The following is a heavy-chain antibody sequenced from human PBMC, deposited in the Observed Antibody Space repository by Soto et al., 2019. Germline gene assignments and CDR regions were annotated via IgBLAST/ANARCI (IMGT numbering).Heavy chain of an antibody. CDR2: ISAYNGNT. CDR3: AREHKAGGDYVFDI. V-gene: IGHV1-18*01. Sequence: ASVKVSCKASGYTFSSYGISWVRQAPGQGLEWMGWISAYNGNTNYAQKLQGRVTMTTDTSTSTAYMELRSLRSDDTAVYYCAREHKAGGDYVFDIWGQGTMVTVSS. CDR1: GYTFSSYG. J-gene: IGHJ3*02. D-gene: IGHD4-17*01.